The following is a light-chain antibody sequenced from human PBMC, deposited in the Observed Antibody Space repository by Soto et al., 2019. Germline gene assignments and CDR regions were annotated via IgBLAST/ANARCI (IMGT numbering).Light chain of an antibody. Sequence: DIQMTQSPSSLSASVADRVTITCRASQSISSYLNWYQQKPGKAPKLLIYAASSLQSGVPSRFSGSGSGTDFTLIISSLQPEDFATYYCQQSYSTPPRTFGQGTKVDIK. V-gene: IGKV1-39*01. J-gene: IGKJ1*01. CDR2: AAS. CDR3: QQSYSTPPRT. CDR1: QSISSY.